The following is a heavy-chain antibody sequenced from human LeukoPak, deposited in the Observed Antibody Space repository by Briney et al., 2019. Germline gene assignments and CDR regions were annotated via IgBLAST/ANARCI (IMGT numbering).Heavy chain of an antibody. D-gene: IGHD3-16*02. CDR2: IYYSGST. CDR1: GGSISSYY. V-gene: IGHV4-59*01. Sequence: SQTLSLTCTVSGGSISSYYWSWIRQPPGKGLEWIGYIYYSGSTNYNPSLKSRVTISVDTSKNQFSLKLSSVTAADTAVYYCARALGSLYDYVWGSNRNWFDPWGQGTLVTVSS. J-gene: IGHJ5*02. CDR3: ARALGSLYDYVWGSNRNWFDP.